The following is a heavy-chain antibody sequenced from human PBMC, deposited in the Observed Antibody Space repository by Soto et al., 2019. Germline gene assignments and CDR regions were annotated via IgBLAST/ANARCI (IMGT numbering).Heavy chain of an antibody. V-gene: IGHV3-23*01. Sequence: GGSLRLCCAASGFTFSSYAMSWVRQAPGKGLEWVSSITSTGDRAYYADSVKGRFTVSRDNSKNTLYLQMNSLRAEDTAVYYCAKYYMVTRSPFGYWGQGTLVTVSS. J-gene: IGHJ4*02. CDR3: AKYYMVTRSPFGY. CDR2: ITSTGDRA. CDR1: GFTFSSYA. D-gene: IGHD5-18*01.